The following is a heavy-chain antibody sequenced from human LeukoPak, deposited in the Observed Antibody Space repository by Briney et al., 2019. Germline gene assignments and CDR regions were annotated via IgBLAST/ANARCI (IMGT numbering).Heavy chain of an antibody. J-gene: IGHJ6*02. CDR1: GFTFSSYS. CDR2: ISSSSSYI. CDR3: ARRELWLRGYYYGMDV. V-gene: IGHV3-21*01. Sequence: GGSLRLSCAASGFTFSSYSMNWVRQAPGKGLEWVSSISSSSSYIYYADSVKGRFTISRDNAKNSLYLQMNSLRAEDTAVYYCARRELWLRGYYYGMDVWGQGTTVTVSS. D-gene: IGHD5-18*01.